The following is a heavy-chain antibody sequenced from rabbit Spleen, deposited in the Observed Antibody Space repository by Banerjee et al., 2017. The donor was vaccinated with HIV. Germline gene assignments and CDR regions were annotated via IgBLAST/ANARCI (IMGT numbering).Heavy chain of an antibody. CDR2: INAATAKP. CDR1: GIDFTNYY. D-gene: IGHD1-1*01. Sequence: QEQLVESGGGLVQPGGSLTLSCKASGIDFTNYYITWVRQAPGKGLEWIACINAATAKPVYATWAKGRFTISRTSSTTVTLQLNSLTAADTATYFCARSFGSYDWAFHLWGPGTLVTVS. J-gene: IGHJ4*01. CDR3: ARSFGSYDWAFHL. V-gene: IGHV1S45*01.